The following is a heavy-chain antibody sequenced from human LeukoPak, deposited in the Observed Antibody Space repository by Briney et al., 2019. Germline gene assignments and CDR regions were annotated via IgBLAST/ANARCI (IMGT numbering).Heavy chain of an antibody. Sequence: SETLSLTCAVSGYSISSGYYWGWIRQSPGKGLEWIGNIYHGGSTYNNPSLKSRVTISLDTSKNQFSLKLSSVTAADTAMYYCARLSGAPVRHPIYHFDYWGQGTLVAVSS. CDR1: GYSISSGYY. D-gene: IGHD2-2*02. J-gene: IGHJ4*02. CDR3: ARLSGAPVRHPIYHFDY. CDR2: IYHGGST. V-gene: IGHV4-38-2*01.